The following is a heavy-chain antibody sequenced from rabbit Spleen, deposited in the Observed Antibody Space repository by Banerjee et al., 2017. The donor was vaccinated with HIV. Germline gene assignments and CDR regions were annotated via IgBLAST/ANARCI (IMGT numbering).Heavy chain of an antibody. Sequence: EQLEEFGGGLVKPEGSLTLTCKASGVSLNDKDVMCWVRQAPGKGLEWIACINIVTGKSVYASWAEGRFIMSRTSSTTVTLQMTSLTAADTATYFCARDLVAVIGWNFNLWGQGTLVTVS. J-gene: IGHJ4*01. CDR1: GVSLNDKDV. D-gene: IGHD1-1*01. CDR3: ARDLVAVIGWNFNL. CDR2: INIVTGKS. V-gene: IGHV1S45*01.